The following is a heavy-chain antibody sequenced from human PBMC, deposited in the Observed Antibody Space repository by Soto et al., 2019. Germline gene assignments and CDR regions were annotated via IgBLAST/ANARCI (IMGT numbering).Heavy chain of an antibody. CDR3: ARIPSYDTSGPLDYYYGMDV. CDR2: MNPNSGNT. J-gene: IGHJ6*02. V-gene: IGHV1-8*01. CDR1: GYMFTSYD. Sequence: QVQLVQSGAEVKKPGASVTVSCTASGYMFTSYDSGWVRQATGQGLEWMGWMNPNSGNTGYAQNFQGRVTRTSHTSMGTAYMELSSLRSDDTAVYYCARIPSYDTSGPLDYYYGMDVWGPGTTVTVSS. D-gene: IGHD3-22*01.